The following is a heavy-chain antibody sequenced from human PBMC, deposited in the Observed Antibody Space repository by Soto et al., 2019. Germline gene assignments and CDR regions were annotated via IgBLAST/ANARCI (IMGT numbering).Heavy chain of an antibody. CDR2: IYYSGST. V-gene: IGHV4-61*01. Sequence: QVQLQESGPGLVKPSETLSLTCTVSGGSVSSGSYYWSWIRQPPGKGLEWIGYIYYSGSTNYNPSLKSRVTLSVDPSKNQFSLKLNSVTAADTAVYYCASYSSGWYDVSYWGQGTLVTVSS. D-gene: IGHD6-19*01. CDR3: ASYSSGWYDVSY. J-gene: IGHJ4*02. CDR1: GGSVSSGSYY.